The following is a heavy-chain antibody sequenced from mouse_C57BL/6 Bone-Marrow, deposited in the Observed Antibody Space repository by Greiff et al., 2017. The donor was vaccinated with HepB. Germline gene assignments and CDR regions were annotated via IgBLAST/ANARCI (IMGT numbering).Heavy chain of an antibody. D-gene: IGHD1-1*01. V-gene: IGHV1-64*01. Sequence: QVQLQQPGAELVKPGASVKLSCKASGYTFTSYWMHWVKQRPGQGLEWIGMIHPNSGSTNYNEKFKSKATLTVDKSSSTAYMQLSSLTSEDSADYYCARSRAYYYGSSYLYWGQGTTLTVSS. CDR3: ARSRAYYYGSSYLY. J-gene: IGHJ2*01. CDR2: IHPNSGST. CDR1: GYTFTSYW.